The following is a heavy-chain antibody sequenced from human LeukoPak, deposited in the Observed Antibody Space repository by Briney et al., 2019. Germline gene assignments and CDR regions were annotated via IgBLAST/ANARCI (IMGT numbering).Heavy chain of an antibody. D-gene: IGHD3-22*01. CDR2: IYYSGST. J-gene: IGHJ4*02. CDR3: ARHDSRFDY. CDR1: GGSMSSYY. V-gene: IGHV4-59*01. Sequence: SETLSLTCTVSGGSMSSYYWSWIRRPPGKGLEWIGYIYYSGSTNYNPSLKSRVTISVDTSKNQFSLKLSSVTAADTAVYYCARHDSRFDYWGQGTLLTVSS.